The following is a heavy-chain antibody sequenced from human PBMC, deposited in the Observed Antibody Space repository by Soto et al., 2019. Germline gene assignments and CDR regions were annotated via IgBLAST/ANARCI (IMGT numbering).Heavy chain of an antibody. CDR2: INHSGST. D-gene: IGHD1-20*01. CDR3: ARENITGRAPWY. CDR1: GGSFSGYY. V-gene: IGHV4-34*01. J-gene: IGHJ4*02. Sequence: QVQLQQWGAGLLKPSETLSLTCAVYGGSFSGYYWSWIRKPPGKGLEWIGEINHSGSTNYNPSLKSRVTISVDKSKNQFSLKLSSVTAADTAVYYCARENITGRAPWYWGQGTLVTVSS.